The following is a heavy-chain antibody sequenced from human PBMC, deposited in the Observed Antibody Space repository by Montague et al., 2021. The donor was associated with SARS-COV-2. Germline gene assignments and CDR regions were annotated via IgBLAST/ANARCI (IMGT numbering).Heavy chain of an antibody. V-gene: IGHV4-61*02. CDR3: ARSFGGYCSSTSCYAYYYYYMDV. CDR1: GGSISSGSYY. CDR2: IYTSGST. Sequence: TLSLTCTVSGGSISSGSYYWSWIRQPAGKGLEWIGRIYTSGSTNYNPSLKSRVTISVDTSKNQFSLKLSSVTAADTAVYYCARSFGGYCSSTSCYAYYYYYMDVWGKGTTVTVSS. J-gene: IGHJ6*03. D-gene: IGHD2-2*01.